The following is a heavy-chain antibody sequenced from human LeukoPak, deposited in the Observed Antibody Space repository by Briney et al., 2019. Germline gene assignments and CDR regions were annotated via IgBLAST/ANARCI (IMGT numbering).Heavy chain of an antibody. D-gene: IGHD5-24*01. CDR3: ARDHRWLQLTPRGNFDY. Sequence: PSETLSLTCTVSGGSISSSSYYWGWIRQPPGKGLEWIGSIYYSGSTYYNPSLKSRVTISVDTSKNQFSLKLSSVTAADTAVYYCARDHRWLQLTPRGNFDYWGQGTLVTVSS. CDR2: IYYSGST. J-gene: IGHJ4*02. CDR1: GGSISSSSYY. V-gene: IGHV4-39*07.